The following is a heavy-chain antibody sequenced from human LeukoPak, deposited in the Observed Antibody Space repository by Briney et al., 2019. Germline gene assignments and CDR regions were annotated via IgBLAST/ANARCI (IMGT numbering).Heavy chain of an antibody. CDR3: QAAGGGGSPTSDY. J-gene: IGHJ4*02. CDR1: GYSISSGYY. D-gene: IGHD2-15*01. V-gene: IGHV4-38-2*02. CDR2: IYYSGST. Sequence: PSETLSLTCTVSGYSISSGYYWGWIRQPPGKGLEWIGSIYYSGSTYYNPSLKSRVTISVDTSKNQFSLKLSSVTAADTAVYYCQAAGGGGSPTSDYWGQGTLVTVSS.